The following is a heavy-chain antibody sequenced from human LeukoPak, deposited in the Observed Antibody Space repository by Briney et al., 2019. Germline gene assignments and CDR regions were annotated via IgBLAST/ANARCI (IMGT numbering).Heavy chain of an antibody. CDR2: ISSDSSSI. CDR1: GFSFEEYS. CDR3: TRRGQGFDY. J-gene: IGHJ4*02. D-gene: IGHD3-10*01. V-gene: IGHV3-9*01. Sequence: GGSLRLSCVVSGFSFEEYSMHWVRQTPGKALEWLAGISSDSSSIGSAESVKGRFIITRDNAKNSLYLQMKSLRGEDTALYFCTRRGQGFDYWGQGTLVTVSS.